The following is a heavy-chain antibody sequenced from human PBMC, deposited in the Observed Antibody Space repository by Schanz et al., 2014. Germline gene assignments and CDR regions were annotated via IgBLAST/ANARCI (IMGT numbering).Heavy chain of an antibody. CDR3: AKLSSSGRLAGYFDY. CDR2: LSGSGGST. J-gene: IGHJ4*02. D-gene: IGHD6-19*01. CDR1: GFAFSSYS. Sequence: QLVGSGGGLIQPGGSLRLSCTASGFAFSSYSMNWVRQAPGKGLEWVSALSGSGGSTYYADSVKGRFTISRDNSKNSLYLQMNSLRAEDTAIYYCAKLSSSGRLAGYFDYWGQGALVTVSS. V-gene: IGHV3-23*04.